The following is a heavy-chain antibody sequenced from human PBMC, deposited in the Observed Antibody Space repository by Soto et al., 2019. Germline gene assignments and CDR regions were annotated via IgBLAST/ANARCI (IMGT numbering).Heavy chain of an antibody. CDR2: ILSPGGT. CDR1: GFAVSHTY. J-gene: IGHJ5*02. V-gene: IGHV3-53*01. Sequence: GGSMRLFFAASGFAVSHTYMTLVREPTGKGLECVSVILSPGGTKYAEFVKGRIIISRVNSKNTLYLQMNSLRAEDTVEYYFSRALPVAKGGFDPWGQGNLVTVSS. CDR3: SRALPVAKGGFDP. D-gene: IGHD2-2*01.